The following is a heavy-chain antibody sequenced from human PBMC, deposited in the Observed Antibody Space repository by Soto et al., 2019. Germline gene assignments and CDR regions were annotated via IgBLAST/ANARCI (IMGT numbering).Heavy chain of an antibody. V-gene: IGHV1-69*01. Sequence: QVQLVQSGAEVKKPGSSVKVSCKASEGTLRSYSISWVRQAPGQGLEWMGGIIPIFGTANYAQKFQGRVTIIADESTSTAYRELTNLKSEDTAVYYCARSRLGGKLPSYNWFDPWGQGTLVTVSS. CDR2: IIPIFGTA. J-gene: IGHJ5*02. CDR3: ARSRLGGKLPSYNWFDP. D-gene: IGHD3-16*02. CDR1: EGTLRSYS.